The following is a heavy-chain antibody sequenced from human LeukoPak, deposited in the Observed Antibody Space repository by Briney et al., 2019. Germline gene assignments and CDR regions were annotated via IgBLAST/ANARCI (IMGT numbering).Heavy chain of an antibody. J-gene: IGHJ4*02. V-gene: IGHV3-23*01. D-gene: IGHD2-2*01. CDR1: GFTFSTYA. Sequence: GGSLRLSCAASGFTFSTYALSWVRQAPGKGLEWVSVISGSGGSIYYADSVKGRFTISRDNSKNTLYLQMNSLRAEDTAVYYCARDRRAAYPDYWGQGTLVTVSS. CDR3: ARDRRAAYPDY. CDR2: ISGSGGSI.